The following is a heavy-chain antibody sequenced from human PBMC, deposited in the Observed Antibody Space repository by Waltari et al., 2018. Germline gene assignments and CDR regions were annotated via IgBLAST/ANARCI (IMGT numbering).Heavy chain of an antibody. V-gene: IGHV4-38-2*02. D-gene: IGHD1-1*01. CDR3: ARAGRNPDY. CDR2: IYHSGSP. J-gene: IGHJ4*02. CDR1: GYSFSGGNS. Sequence: QGQRKESGQGRGKPPETLSLTGTVSGYSFSGGNSWGCIRQPPGKGLGWIGSIYHSGSPYYNPSLKSRVTISVDTSKNQFSLTLSSVTAADTAVYYCARAGRNPDYWGQGTLVTVSS.